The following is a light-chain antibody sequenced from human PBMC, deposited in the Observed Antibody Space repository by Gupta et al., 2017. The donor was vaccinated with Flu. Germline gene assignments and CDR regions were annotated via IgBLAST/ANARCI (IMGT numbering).Light chain of an antibody. Sequence: QSITIACTGSNREVGAYNCDSWYQQHPGKAPKLIIFEVTNRPAGGSTRFSGSKSGNTASLTISGDQADDDAHYYCSSDTGSSKLFGGGTQVTVL. CDR3: SSDTGSSKL. V-gene: IGLV2-14*03. J-gene: IGLJ2*01. CDR2: EVT. CDR1: NREVGAYNC.